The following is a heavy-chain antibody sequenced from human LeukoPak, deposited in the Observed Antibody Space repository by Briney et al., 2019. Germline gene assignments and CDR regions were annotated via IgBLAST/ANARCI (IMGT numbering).Heavy chain of an antibody. V-gene: IGHV4-38-2*02. CDR3: ARSTIFGVPDY. CDR1: GYSISSGYY. J-gene: IGHJ4*02. Sequence: NPSETLSLTCTVSGYSISSGYYWGWIRQPPGKGLEWIGSIYHSGSTYYNPSLKSRVTISVDTSKNQFSLKLSSVTAADTAVYYCARSTIFGVPDYWGREPWSPSPQ. CDR2: IYHSGST. D-gene: IGHD3-3*01.